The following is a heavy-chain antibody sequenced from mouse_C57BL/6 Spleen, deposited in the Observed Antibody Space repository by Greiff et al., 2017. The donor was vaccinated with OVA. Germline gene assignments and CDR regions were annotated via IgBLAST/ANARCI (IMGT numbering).Heavy chain of an antibody. V-gene: IGHV14-2*01. CDR1: GFNINDYY. CDR2: IDPEDGET. J-gene: IGHJ4*01. CDR3: ARGAGKAMDY. Sequence: VQLQQPGAELVKPGASVKLSCTASGFNINDYYMHWVKQRTEQGLEWIGRIDPEDGETKYAPKFQGKATLTADTSSNTAYLQLSSLTSEDTAVYYCARGAGKAMDYWGQGTSVTVSS. D-gene: IGHD3-3*01.